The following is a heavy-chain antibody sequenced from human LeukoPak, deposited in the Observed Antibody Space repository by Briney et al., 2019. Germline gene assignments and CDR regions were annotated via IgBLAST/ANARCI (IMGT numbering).Heavy chain of an antibody. CDR2: ISYDGSNK. V-gene: IGHV3-30*04. CDR3: ARELEGGYFDY. D-gene: IGHD3-3*01. Sequence: GGSLRLSCAASGFTFSSYAMHWVRQAPGKGLERVAVISYDGSNKYYADSVKGRFTISRDNSKNTLYLQMNSLRAEDTAVYYCARELEGGYFDYWGQGTLVTVSS. CDR1: GFTFSSYA. J-gene: IGHJ4*02.